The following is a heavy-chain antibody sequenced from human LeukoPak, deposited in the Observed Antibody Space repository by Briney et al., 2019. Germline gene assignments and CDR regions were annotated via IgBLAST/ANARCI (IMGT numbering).Heavy chain of an antibody. Sequence: PSETLSLTCTVSGGSVSSGSYYWSWIRQPPGKGLEWIGYIYYSGSTNYNPSLKSRVTISVDTSKNQFSLKLSSVTAADTAVYNCARADIVVVPAAIWDAFDIWGQGTMVTVSS. CDR3: ARADIVVVPAAIWDAFDI. CDR2: IYYSGST. D-gene: IGHD2-2*02. J-gene: IGHJ3*02. V-gene: IGHV4-61*01. CDR1: GGSVSSGSYY.